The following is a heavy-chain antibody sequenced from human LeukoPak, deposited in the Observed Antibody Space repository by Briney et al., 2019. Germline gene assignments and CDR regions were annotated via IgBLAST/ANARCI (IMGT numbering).Heavy chain of an antibody. V-gene: IGHV3-15*01. Sequence: GGSLRLSCTASRFTFYNAWMTWVRQAPGKGLEWVGRIKSKTYGGTIEYAAPVKGRFTISRDDSKNTVYLEMNSLKTEDTAVYYSYTSHYYGSVNYYRGGYYHMDVWGKGTTVTVSS. CDR3: YTSHYYGSVNYYRGGYYHMDV. J-gene: IGHJ6*03. CDR2: IKSKTYGGTI. D-gene: IGHD3-10*01. CDR1: RFTFYNAW.